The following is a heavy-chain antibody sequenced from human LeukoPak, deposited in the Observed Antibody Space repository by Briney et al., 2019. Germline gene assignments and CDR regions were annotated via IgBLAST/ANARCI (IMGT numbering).Heavy chain of an antibody. J-gene: IGHJ4*02. CDR2: ISSNGDNT. CDR1: GFTFSTYG. V-gene: IGHV3-64D*06. CDR3: VRGTGY. Sequence: PGGSLCLSWSVSGFTFSTYGMHWVRQAPGKGLEYVSAISSNGDNTYYADSVKGRFTISRDKSKNTLCLQMGSLSADDTAVYYCVRGTGYWGQGTLVTVSS.